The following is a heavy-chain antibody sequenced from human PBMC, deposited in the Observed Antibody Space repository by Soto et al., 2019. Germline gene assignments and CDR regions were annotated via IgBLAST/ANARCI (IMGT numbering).Heavy chain of an antibody. CDR3: ATKDYYDSSGYNDAFDI. D-gene: IGHD3-22*01. J-gene: IGHJ3*02. V-gene: IGHV1-24*01. CDR2: FDPEDGET. Sequence: ASVKVSCKVSGYTLTELSMHWVRQAPGKGLEWMGGFDPEDGETIYAQKFQGRVTMTEDTSTDTAYMELSSLRSGDTAVYYCATKDYYDSSGYNDAFDIWGQGTMGTVSS. CDR1: GYTLTELS.